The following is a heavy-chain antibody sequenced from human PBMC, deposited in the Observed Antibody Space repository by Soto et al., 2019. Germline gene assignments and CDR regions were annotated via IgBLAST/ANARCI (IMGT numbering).Heavy chain of an antibody. D-gene: IGHD3-9*01. CDR2: IKSKTDGGTT. CDR3: TTTFDYVGAFDI. CDR1: TFSNAW. Sequence: TFSNAWMSWVRQAPGKGLEWVGRIKSKTDGGTTDYAAPVKGRFAISRDDSKNTLYLQMNSLKTEDTAVYYCTTTFDYVGAFDIWGQGTMVTVSS. V-gene: IGHV3-15*01. J-gene: IGHJ3*02.